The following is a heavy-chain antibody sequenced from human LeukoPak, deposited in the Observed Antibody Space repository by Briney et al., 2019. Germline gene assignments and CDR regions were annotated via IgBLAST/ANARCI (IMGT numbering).Heavy chain of an antibody. CDR2: ISTDGKDK. CDR1: GFIFSSYA. CDR3: AKDQKWGPADYYFDS. J-gene: IGHJ4*02. Sequence: PGGSLRLSCAASGFIFSSYAMHWVRQAPGKGLEWVTVISTDGKDKKYADSVKGRFAISRDNSKNTLDLQMNSLRAEDTAVYYCAKDQKWGPADYYFDSWGQGTLVTVSS. D-gene: IGHD2-2*01. V-gene: IGHV3-30*09.